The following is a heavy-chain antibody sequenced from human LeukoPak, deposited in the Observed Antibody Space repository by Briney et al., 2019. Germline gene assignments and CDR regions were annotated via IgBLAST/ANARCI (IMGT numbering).Heavy chain of an antibody. CDR1: GFTFSSYA. D-gene: IGHD6-13*01. J-gene: IGHJ5*02. V-gene: IGHV3-23*01. CDR2: ISGSGGST. CDR3: AKDWVASSWFNWFDP. Sequence: GGSLRLSCAASGFTFSSYAMSWVRQAPGKGLEWVSAISGSGGSTYYADSVKGRFTISRDSSENTLYLQMNSLRAEDTAVYYCAKDWVASSWFNWFDPWGQGTLVTVSS.